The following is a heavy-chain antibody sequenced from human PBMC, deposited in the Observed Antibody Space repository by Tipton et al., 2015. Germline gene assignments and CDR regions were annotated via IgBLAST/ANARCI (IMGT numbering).Heavy chain of an antibody. D-gene: IGHD5-18*01. CDR2: IYASGTT. J-gene: IGHJ4*02. V-gene: IGHV4-4*07. Sequence: TLSLTCTVSGGSISSYYWSWIRQPAGKRLEWIGRIYASGTTNYNPSLMSRVTMAVDMSRNQFSLKLTSVTAADTAIYYCARDSGYTYGRTHYFDYWGRGALVTVSS. CDR3: ARDSGYTYGRTHYFDY. CDR1: GGSISSYY.